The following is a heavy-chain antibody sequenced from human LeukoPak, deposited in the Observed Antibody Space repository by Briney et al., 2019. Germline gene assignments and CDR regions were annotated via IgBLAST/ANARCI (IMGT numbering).Heavy chain of an antibody. CDR3: ARDDRRGYSYHDY. V-gene: IGHV1-46*01. Sequence: VSVKVSCKASGYTFTSYYMHWVRQAPGQGLEWMGIINPSGGSTSYAQKFQGRVTMTRDTSTSTVHMELSSLRSEDTAVYYCARDDRRGYSYHDYWGQGTLVTVSS. J-gene: IGHJ4*02. D-gene: IGHD5-18*01. CDR2: INPSGGST. CDR1: GYTFTSYY.